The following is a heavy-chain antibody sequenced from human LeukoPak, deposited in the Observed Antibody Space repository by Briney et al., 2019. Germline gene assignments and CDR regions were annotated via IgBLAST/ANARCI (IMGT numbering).Heavy chain of an antibody. CDR2: INGSGVIT. D-gene: IGHD3-16*01. CDR1: GLTLSSYA. CDR3: AKDSSQGGDYFDY. J-gene: IGHJ4*02. Sequence: PGGSLRLSRAASGLTLSSYAMSWVRQAPGKGLDWISAINGSGVITYYTDSVKGRFTISRDNSKNTVYLQMNSLRAEDTAIYYCAKDSSQGGDYFDYWGQGTLVTVSS. V-gene: IGHV3-23*01.